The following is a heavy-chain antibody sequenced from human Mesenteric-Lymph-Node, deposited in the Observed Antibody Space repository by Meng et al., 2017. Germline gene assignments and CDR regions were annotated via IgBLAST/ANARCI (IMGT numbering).Heavy chain of an antibody. CDR3: ARVRRAWFGDNWFDP. CDR2: INHSGST. D-gene: IGHD3-10*01. CDR1: GGSFSGYY. Sequence: QVRLQQWGAGLLKPSETLSLTCAVYGGSFSGYYWSWIRQPPGKGLEWIGEINHSGSTNYNPSLKSRVTISVDTSKNQFSLKLSSVTAADTAVYYCARVRRAWFGDNWFDPWGQGTLVTVSS. V-gene: IGHV4-34*01. J-gene: IGHJ5*02.